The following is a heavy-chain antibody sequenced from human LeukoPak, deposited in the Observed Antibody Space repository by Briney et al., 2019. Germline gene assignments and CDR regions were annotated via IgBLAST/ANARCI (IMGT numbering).Heavy chain of an antibody. CDR1: GASLRGSY. D-gene: IGHD1-14*01. V-gene: IGHV4-34*01. CDR2: IDHSGST. Sequence: PSETLSLTCAVQGASLRGSYWSWIRQPPGKGLQWIGQIDHSGSTHSIPSLKSRVTISLDTSQSQVSLKVNSVTAADTAVYFCARGGNGWYFDLWGRGTLVTVSS. J-gene: IGHJ2*01. CDR3: ARGGNGWYFDL.